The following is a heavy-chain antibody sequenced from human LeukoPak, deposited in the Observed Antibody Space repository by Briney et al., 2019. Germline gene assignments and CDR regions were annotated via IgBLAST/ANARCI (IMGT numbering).Heavy chain of an antibody. CDR1: GASLRGSY. D-gene: IGHD1-14*01. V-gene: IGHV4-34*01. CDR2: IDHSGST. Sequence: PSETLSLTCAVQGASLRGSYWSWIRQPPGKGLQWIGQIDHSGSTHSIPSLKSRVTISLDTSQSQVSLKVNSVTAADTAVYFCARGGNGWYFDLWGRGTLVTVSS. J-gene: IGHJ2*01. CDR3: ARGGNGWYFDL.